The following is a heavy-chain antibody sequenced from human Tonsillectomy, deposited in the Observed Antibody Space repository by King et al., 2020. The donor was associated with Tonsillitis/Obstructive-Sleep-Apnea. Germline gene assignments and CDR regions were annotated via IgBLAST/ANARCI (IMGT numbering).Heavy chain of an antibody. V-gene: IGHV1-69*01. Sequence: QLVQSGAEVKKPGSSVKVSCKASGGTSRRSAITWVRQAPGQGLEWMGGFIPIFRTTNNAQKFQGRVTITADESTNTTYMELSSLTSEDTAVYYCARGAFVAAAGPNFDYWGQGTLVTVSA. CDR1: GGTSRRSA. CDR2: FIPIFRTT. D-gene: IGHD6-13*01. CDR3: ARGAFVAAAGPNFDY. J-gene: IGHJ4*02.